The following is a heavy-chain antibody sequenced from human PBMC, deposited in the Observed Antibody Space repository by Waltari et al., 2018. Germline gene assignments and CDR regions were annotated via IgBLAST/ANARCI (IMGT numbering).Heavy chain of an antibody. CDR2: ISGSGGST. CDR3: AKGGSDYYDSGGYYFDY. V-gene: IGHV3-23*01. J-gene: IGHJ4*02. D-gene: IGHD3-22*01. Sequence: EVQLLESGGGLVQPGGSLRLSCADSGFTFSSYAMSWVRQAPGKGLEWVSAISGSGGSTDYAESVKGRLTISRDNSKNTVYLQMNSLRAEDTAVYYCAKGGSDYYDSGGYYFDYWGQGTLVTVSS. CDR1: GFTFSSYA.